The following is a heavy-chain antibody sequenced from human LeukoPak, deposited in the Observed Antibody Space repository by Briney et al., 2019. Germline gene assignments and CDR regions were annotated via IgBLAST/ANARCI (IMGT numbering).Heavy chain of an antibody. CDR1: GGSFSAYY. CDR3: ARGPHLVRHYMDV. J-gene: IGHJ6*03. D-gene: IGHD2-2*01. V-gene: IGHV4-34*01. Sequence: SETLSLTCAVYGGSFSAYYWSWIRQPPGKGLEWIGEINHSGSTNYNPFLKSRVTISVDTSKNQFSLKLTSVTAADTAVYYCARGPHLVRHYMDVWGKGTTVIVSS. CDR2: INHSGST.